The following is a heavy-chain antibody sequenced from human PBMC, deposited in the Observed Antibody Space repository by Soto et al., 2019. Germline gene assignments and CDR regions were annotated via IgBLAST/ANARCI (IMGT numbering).Heavy chain of an antibody. J-gene: IGHJ4*02. D-gene: IGHD3-10*01. CDR3: ARFGSNSGFDY. CDR1: GGSISSGGYS. CDR2: IYHSGST. Sequence: PSETLSLTCAVSGGSISSGGYSWSWIRQPLGKGLEWIGYIYHSGSTYYNPSLKSRVTISVDRSKNQFSLKLSSVTAADTAVYYCARFGSNSGFDYWGQGTLVTVSS. V-gene: IGHV4-30-2*01.